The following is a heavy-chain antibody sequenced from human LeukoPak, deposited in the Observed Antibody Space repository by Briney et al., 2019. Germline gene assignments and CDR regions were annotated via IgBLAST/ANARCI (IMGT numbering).Heavy chain of an antibody. CDR3: ARAKVGKGGSSGYYNWFDP. CDR2: ISSSSSYI. CDR1: GFTFSSYS. Sequence: GGSLRLSCAASGFTFSSYSMNWVRQAPGKGLEWVSSISSSSSYIYYADSVKGRFTISRDNAKNSLYLQMNSLRAEDTAVYYYARAKVGKGGSSGYYNWFDPWGQGTLVTVSS. J-gene: IGHJ5*02. V-gene: IGHV3-21*01. D-gene: IGHD3-22*01.